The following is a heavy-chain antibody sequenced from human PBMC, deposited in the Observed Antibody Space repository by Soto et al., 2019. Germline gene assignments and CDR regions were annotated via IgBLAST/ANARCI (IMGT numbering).Heavy chain of an antibody. V-gene: IGHV1-2*02. D-gene: IGHD2-2*01. Sequence: ALVKVSCKASGFTFSDYYMHWVREAPGQGLEWMGWLNPKSGGTTYAQKFQGRLTLSRDTSINTAYMELSRLSIDDTALYYCARERYQVLSDGMDVWGQGTTVTVSS. CDR1: GFTFSDYY. CDR2: LNPKSGGT. CDR3: ARERYQVLSDGMDV. J-gene: IGHJ6*02.